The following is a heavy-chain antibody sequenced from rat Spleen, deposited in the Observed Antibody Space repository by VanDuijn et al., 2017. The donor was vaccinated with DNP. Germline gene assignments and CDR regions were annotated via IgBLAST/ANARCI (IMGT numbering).Heavy chain of an antibody. Sequence: EVQLVESGGGLVQPGRSLKLSCAASGFTFSNYDMAWVRQAPTKGLEWVASITNSGGSTYYRDSVKGRFTISRDNAENTVYLQMNSLRSEDTATYYCGNWDNFGTYTMDARGPGTSVTVSS. CDR2: ITNSGGST. J-gene: IGHJ4*01. V-gene: IGHV5S13*01. CDR3: GNWDNFGTYTMDA. CDR1: GFTFSNYD. D-gene: IGHD1-3*01.